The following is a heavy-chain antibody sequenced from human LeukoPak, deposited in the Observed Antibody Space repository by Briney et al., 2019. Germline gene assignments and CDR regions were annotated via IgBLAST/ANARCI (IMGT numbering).Heavy chain of an antibody. CDR1: GGSFSGYY. V-gene: IGHV4-34*01. D-gene: IGHD3-10*01. Sequence: SETLSLTCAVYGGSFSGYYWSWIRQPPGKGLEWIGEINHSGSTNYNPSLKSRVTISVDTSKNQFSLKLSSVTAADTAVYYCARANLWFGRDFDYWGQGTLVTVSS. CDR2: INHSGST. CDR3: ARANLWFGRDFDY. J-gene: IGHJ4*02.